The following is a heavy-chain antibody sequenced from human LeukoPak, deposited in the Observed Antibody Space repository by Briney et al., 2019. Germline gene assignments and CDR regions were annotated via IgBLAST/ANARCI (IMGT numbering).Heavy chain of an antibody. V-gene: IGHV1-69*13. CDR1: GGTFSSYA. J-gene: IGHJ4*02. D-gene: IGHD6-19*01. CDR3: ARTGYSSGWYGS. Sequence: ASVRVSCKASGGTFSSYAISWVRQAPGQGLEWMGGIIPIFGTANYAQKFQGRVTITADESTSTAYMELSSLRSEDTAVYYCARTGYSSGWYGSWGQGTLVTVSS. CDR2: IIPIFGTA.